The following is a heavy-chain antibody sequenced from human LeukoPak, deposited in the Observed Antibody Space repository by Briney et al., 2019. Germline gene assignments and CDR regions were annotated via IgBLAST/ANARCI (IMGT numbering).Heavy chain of an antibody. CDR2: IIPIFGTA. CDR1: GGTFSSYA. J-gene: IGHJ3*02. V-gene: IGHV1-69*05. Sequence: ASVKVSCKASGGTFSSYAISWVRQAPGQGLEWMGGIIPIFGTANYAQKFQGRVTITTDESTSPAYMELSSLRSEDTAVYYCARHRIVVVPAANDAFDIWGQGTMVTVSS. D-gene: IGHD2-2*01. CDR3: ARHRIVVVPAANDAFDI.